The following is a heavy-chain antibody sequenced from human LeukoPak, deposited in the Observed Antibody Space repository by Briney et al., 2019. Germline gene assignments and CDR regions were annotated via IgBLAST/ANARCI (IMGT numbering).Heavy chain of an antibody. V-gene: IGHV3-30*18. J-gene: IGHJ4*02. CDR3: AKDKAKRWLQFFFDY. D-gene: IGHD5-24*01. Sequence: GGSLRLSCAASGFTFSSYGMHWVRQAPGKGLEWVAVISYDGSNKYYADSVKGRFTISRDNSKNTLYLQMNSLRAEDTAVYYCAKDKAKRWLQFFFDYWGQGTLVTVSS. CDR2: ISYDGSNK. CDR1: GFTFSSYG.